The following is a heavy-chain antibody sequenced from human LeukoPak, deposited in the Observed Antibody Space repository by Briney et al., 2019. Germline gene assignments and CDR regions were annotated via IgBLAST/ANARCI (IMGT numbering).Heavy chain of an antibody. CDR2: ISYDGSNK. J-gene: IGHJ4*02. CDR3: ANDYYDSSGFINFDY. CDR1: GFTFSSYG. V-gene: IGHV3-30*18. Sequence: GGSLRLSCAASGFTFSSYGMHWVRQAPGKGLEWVAVISYDGSNKYYADSVKGRFTISRDNSKNTLYLQTNSLRAEDTAVYYCANDYYDSSGFINFDYWGQGTLVTVSS. D-gene: IGHD3-22*01.